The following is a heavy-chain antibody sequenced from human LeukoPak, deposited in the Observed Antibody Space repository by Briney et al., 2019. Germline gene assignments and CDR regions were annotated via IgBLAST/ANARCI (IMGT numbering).Heavy chain of an antibody. V-gene: IGHV3-53*01. CDR3: ASYPSSSNY. CDR2: IYSGGIT. Sequence: PGGSLRLSCAVSGFTVSNNFMSWVRQAPGRGLEYVSIIYSGGITYYADSVKGRFTISRDNSKNTVYLQTNSLRVEDTAVYYCASYPSSSNYWGQGTLVTVSS. J-gene: IGHJ4*02. CDR1: GFTVSNNF.